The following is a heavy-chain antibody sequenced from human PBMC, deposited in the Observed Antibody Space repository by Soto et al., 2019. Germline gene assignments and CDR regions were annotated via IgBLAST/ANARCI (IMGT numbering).Heavy chain of an antibody. CDR2: IKQDGSEK. D-gene: IGHD3-9*01. Sequence: PWWSLRLSCSASVFTFSRYWMSWFRQAPGKGLEWVANIKQDGSEKYYVDSVKGRFTISRDNAKNSLYLQMNSLRAEDTAVYYCARDPPRYYDILTGYEGVDYGMDVWGQGTTVTVSS. V-gene: IGHV3-7*03. CDR1: VFTFSRYW. J-gene: IGHJ6*02. CDR3: ARDPPRYYDILTGYEGVDYGMDV.